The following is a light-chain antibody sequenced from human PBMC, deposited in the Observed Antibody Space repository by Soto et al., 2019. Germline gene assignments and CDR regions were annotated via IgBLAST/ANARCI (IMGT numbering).Light chain of an antibody. V-gene: IGKV3-15*01. CDR1: QSVSSN. Sequence: EIVMTQSPATLSVSPGERATLSCRASQSVSSNVAWFQQKPDQAPRLLIYDASSRATDIPARFSGSGSGTEFTLTISGLQSEDFAVYYCEQYYNWPPLTFGGGTKVE. CDR2: DAS. CDR3: EQYYNWPPLT. J-gene: IGKJ4*01.